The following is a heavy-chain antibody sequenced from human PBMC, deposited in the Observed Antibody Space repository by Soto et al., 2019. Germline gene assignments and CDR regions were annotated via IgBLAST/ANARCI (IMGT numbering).Heavy chain of an antibody. CDR3: ARNYDFWSGYDDY. D-gene: IGHD3-3*01. J-gene: IGHJ4*02. V-gene: IGHV3-21*01. Sequence: EVQLVESGGGLVKPGGSLRLSCAASGFTFSSYSMNWVRQAPGKGLEWVSSISSSSSYIYYADSVKGRFTISRDNAKNSLYLQMNSLRAEDTAVYYCARNYDFWSGYDDYWGQGTLVTVSS. CDR1: GFTFSSYS. CDR2: ISSSSSYI.